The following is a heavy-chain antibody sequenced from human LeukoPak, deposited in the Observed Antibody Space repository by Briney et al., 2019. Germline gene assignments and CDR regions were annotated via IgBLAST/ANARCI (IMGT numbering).Heavy chain of an antibody. J-gene: IGHJ1*01. CDR3: AKGSGYYPEYFQH. Sequence: GGSLRLSCAASGFTFSSYAMSWVRQAPGKGLEWVSAISGSGGSTYYADSVKGRFTISRDNHKNRLYLEMNSLRCEDTAVLYCAKGSGYYPEYFQHLGQGSLVTVSS. CDR1: GFTFSSYA. CDR2: ISGSGGST. V-gene: IGHV3-23*01. D-gene: IGHD3-22*01.